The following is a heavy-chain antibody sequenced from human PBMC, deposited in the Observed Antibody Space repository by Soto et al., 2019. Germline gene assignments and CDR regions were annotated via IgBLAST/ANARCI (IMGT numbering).Heavy chain of an antibody. J-gene: IGHJ4*02. D-gene: IGHD3-10*01. CDR3: ARGGWMVRGVIIRPPALVY. CDR2: MNPNSGNT. V-gene: IGHV1-8*01. Sequence: ASVKVSCKASGYTFTSYDINWVRQATGQGLEWMGWMNPNSGNTGYAQKFQGRVTMTRNTSISTAYMELSSLRSEDTAVYYCARGGWMVRGVIIRPPALVYWGQGTLVTVSS. CDR1: GYTFTSYD.